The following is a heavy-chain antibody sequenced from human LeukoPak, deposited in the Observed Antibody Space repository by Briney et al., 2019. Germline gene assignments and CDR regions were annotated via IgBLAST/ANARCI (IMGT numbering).Heavy chain of an antibody. CDR3: ARDPTIVGEMATSAFDI. D-gene: IGHD5-24*01. V-gene: IGHV3-21*01. CDR2: ISSSSSYI. J-gene: IGHJ3*02. Sequence: PGQSLRLSCAASGFTFSSYSMNWVRQAPGKGLEWVSSISSSSSYIYYADSVKGRFTISRDNAKNSLYLQMNSLRAEDTAVYYCARDPTIVGEMATSAFDIWGQGTMVTVSS. CDR1: GFTFSSYS.